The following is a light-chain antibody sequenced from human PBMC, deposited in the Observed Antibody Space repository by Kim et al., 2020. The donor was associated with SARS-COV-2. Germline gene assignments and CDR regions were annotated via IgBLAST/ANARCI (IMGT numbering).Light chain of an antibody. CDR3: AAWDDSLNGVV. Sequence: QSVLTQPPSASGTPGQRVTISCSGSSSNIGSNTVNWYQQLPGTAPKLLIYSNNKRPSGVPDRFSGSKSGTSASLAISGLQSEDEADYDCAAWDDSLNGVVFGGGTQLTVL. J-gene: IGLJ2*01. CDR2: SNN. CDR1: SSNIGSNT. V-gene: IGLV1-44*01.